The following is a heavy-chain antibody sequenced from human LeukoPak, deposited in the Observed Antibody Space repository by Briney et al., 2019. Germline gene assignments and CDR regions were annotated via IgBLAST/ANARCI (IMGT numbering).Heavy chain of an antibody. CDR2: INHSGST. J-gene: IGHJ5*02. D-gene: IGHD3-3*01. CDR3: ARQSQRGYDFWSGYYSNWFDP. CDR1: GGSFSGYY. Sequence: SETLSLTCAVYGGSFSGYYWSWIRQPPGKGLEWIVEINHSGSTNYNPSLKSRVTISVDTSKNQFSLKLSSVTAADTAVYYCARQSQRGYDFWSGYYSNWFDPWGQGTLVTVSS. V-gene: IGHV4-34*01.